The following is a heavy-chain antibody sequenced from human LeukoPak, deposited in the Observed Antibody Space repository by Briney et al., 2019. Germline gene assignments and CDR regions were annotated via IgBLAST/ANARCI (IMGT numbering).Heavy chain of an antibody. D-gene: IGHD3-22*01. CDR2: MDYSGST. V-gene: IGHV4-59*08. CDR3: ARMYDSSGYYYPFDY. CDR1: GGSISDYY. J-gene: IGHJ4*02. Sequence: SETLSLTCTVSGGSISDYYWTWIRQSPGTGLEWIGYMDYSGSTAYNPSLKSRVTISIDTSKNHFSLKLSSVTAADTAVYYCARMYDSSGYYYPFDYWGQGTLVTVSS.